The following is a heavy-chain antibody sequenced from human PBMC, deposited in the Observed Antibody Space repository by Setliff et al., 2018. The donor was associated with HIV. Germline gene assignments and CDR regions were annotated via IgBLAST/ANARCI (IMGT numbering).Heavy chain of an antibody. CDR2: IKSKIDGGTA. Sequence: PGGSLRLSCVASRFTFNDYWMSWVRQAPGKGLEWVGRIKSKIDGGTADYAAPVKGRFIISRDDSKNTLYLQMNSLRSEDTAVYYCVTGVGTSSVDYWGQGTMVTVSS. V-gene: IGHV3-15*01. J-gene: IGHJ4*02. CDR1: RFTFNDYW. D-gene: IGHD3-22*01. CDR3: VTGVGTSSVDY.